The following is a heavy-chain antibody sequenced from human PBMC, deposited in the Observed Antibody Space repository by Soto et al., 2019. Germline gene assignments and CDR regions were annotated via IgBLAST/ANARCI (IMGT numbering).Heavy chain of an antibody. CDR1: GYTFTSYD. V-gene: IGHV1-8*01. D-gene: IGHD3-22*01. J-gene: IGHJ3*02. Sequence: ASVKVSCKASGYTFTSYDINWVRQATGQGLEWMGWMNPNSGNTGYAQKFQGRVTMTRNTSISTAYMELSSLRSEDTAVYYCARARRVSMIVVVTRAPDAFDIWGQGTMVTVS. CDR2: MNPNSGNT. CDR3: ARARRVSMIVVVTRAPDAFDI.